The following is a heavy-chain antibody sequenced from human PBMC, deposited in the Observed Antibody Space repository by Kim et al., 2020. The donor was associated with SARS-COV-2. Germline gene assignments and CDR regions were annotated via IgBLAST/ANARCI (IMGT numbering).Heavy chain of an antibody. CDR3: AREARYSSGWYY. D-gene: IGHD6-19*01. Sequence: NYAQKFQGRVTITADKSTGTAYMGLSSLRSEDTAVYYCAREARYSSGWYYWGQGTLVTVSS. J-gene: IGHJ4*02. V-gene: IGHV1-69*04.